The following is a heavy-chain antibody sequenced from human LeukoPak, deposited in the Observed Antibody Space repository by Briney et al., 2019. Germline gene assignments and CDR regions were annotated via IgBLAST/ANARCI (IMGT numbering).Heavy chain of an antibody. V-gene: IGHV1-2*04. CDR2: INPNSGGT. Sequence: GASVKVSCTASGYTFTSYAMHWVRQAPGQGLEWMGWINPNSGGTNYAQKFQGWVTMTRDTSISTAYMELSRLRSDDTAVYYCARLYSSSWYDWFDPWGQGTLVTVSS. D-gene: IGHD6-13*01. CDR3: ARLYSSSWYDWFDP. CDR1: GYTFTSYA. J-gene: IGHJ5*02.